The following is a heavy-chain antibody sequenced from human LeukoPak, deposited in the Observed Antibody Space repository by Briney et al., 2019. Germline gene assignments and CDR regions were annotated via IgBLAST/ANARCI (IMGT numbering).Heavy chain of an antibody. J-gene: IGHJ6*02. CDR2: IYTSGST. D-gene: IGHD3-3*01. CDR3: ARVHYDFWSGYGMDV. V-gene: IGHV4-61*02. Sequence: SGTLSLTCAVSGGSISSSNWWSWVRQPAGKGLEWIGRIYTSGSTNYNPSLKSRVTISVDTSKNQFSLKLSSVTAADTAVYYCARVHYDFWSGYGMDVWGQGTTVTVSS. CDR1: GGSISSSNW.